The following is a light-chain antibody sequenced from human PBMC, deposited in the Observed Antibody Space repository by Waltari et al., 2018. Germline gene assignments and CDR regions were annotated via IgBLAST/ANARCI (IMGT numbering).Light chain of an antibody. CDR2: QEF. CDR1: NLADKN. J-gene: IGLJ2*01. CDR3: QALDSSRNAVI. V-gene: IGLV3-1*01. Sequence: SYELTQPPSVSVSPGQTATITCSGANLADKNVCWYQQRPGQSPLLVIVQEFNRPSGIPERFSGSNSGQTATLTISGTQAIDEADYYCQALDSSRNAVIFGGGTKLTVL.